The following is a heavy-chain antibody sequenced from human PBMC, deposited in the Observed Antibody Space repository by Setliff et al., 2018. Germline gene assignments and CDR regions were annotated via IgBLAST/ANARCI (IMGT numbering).Heavy chain of an antibody. CDR3: ERQIDYGDFQYFDY. CDR1: GGSFSGYY. J-gene: IGHJ4*02. Sequence: SETLSLTCAVYGGSFSGYYWSWIRQPPGKGLEWIGEINHSGSTNYNPSLKSRVTISVDTSKNQFSLKLSSVTAADTAVYYCERQIDYGDFQYFDYWGQGTLVTVSS. CDR2: INHSGST. D-gene: IGHD4-17*01. V-gene: IGHV4-34*01.